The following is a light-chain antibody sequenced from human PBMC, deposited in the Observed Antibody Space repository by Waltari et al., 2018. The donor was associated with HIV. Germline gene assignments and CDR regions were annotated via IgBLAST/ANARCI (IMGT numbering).Light chain of an antibody. V-gene: IGLV2-14*01. J-gene: IGLJ3*02. CDR2: EVS. CDR1: SSDVGGYTY. Sequence: QSALTQPASVSGSPGQSITISCTGTSSDVGGYTYVSWYQQHPGKAPKLMIYEVSNRPPVVSNRCSGSKSGNTASLTISGLQAEDEADYYCSSYTSSSTRVFGGGTKLTVL. CDR3: SSYTSSSTRV.